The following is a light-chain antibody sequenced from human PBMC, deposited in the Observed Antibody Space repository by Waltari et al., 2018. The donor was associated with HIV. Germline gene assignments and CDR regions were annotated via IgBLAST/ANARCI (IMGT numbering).Light chain of an antibody. CDR1: RLGDTY. V-gene: IGLV3-1*01. CDR3: LAWDTATPYV. CDR2: QDT. Sequence: SYDLTQPPSVSVSPGQTASISCSGDRLGDTYVSWSQQKPGQSPVLVMYQDTKRPSGIPERFSASNSGNTATLTISGTQSIDEAEYFCLAWDTATPYVFGTGTKVTVL. J-gene: IGLJ1*01.